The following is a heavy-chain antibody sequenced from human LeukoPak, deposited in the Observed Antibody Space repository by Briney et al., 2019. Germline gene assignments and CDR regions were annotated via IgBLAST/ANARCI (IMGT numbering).Heavy chain of an antibody. CDR3: ARDVGATPGYFDY. V-gene: IGHV4-61*01. Sequence: SETLSLTCTVSGGSISISSYYWNWIRQPPGKGLEWIGYIYYSGSTNYNPSLKSRVTISVDTSKNQFSLKLSSMTAADTAVYYCARDVGATPGYFDYWGQGTLVTVSS. J-gene: IGHJ4*02. CDR2: IYYSGST. D-gene: IGHD1-26*01. CDR1: GGSISISSYY.